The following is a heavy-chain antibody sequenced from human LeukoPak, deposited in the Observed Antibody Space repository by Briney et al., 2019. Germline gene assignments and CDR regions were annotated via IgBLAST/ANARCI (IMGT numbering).Heavy chain of an antibody. CDR2: INHSGST. Sequence: SETLSLTCAVYGGSFSGYYWSWIRQPPGKGLEWIGEINHSGSTNYNPSLKSRVTISVDTSKNQFSLKLSSVTAADTAVYYCASAVGHPNLDYWAREPWSPSPQ. J-gene: IGHJ4*02. D-gene: IGHD1-14*01. CDR3: ASAVGHPNLDY. V-gene: IGHV4-34*01. CDR1: GGSFSGYY.